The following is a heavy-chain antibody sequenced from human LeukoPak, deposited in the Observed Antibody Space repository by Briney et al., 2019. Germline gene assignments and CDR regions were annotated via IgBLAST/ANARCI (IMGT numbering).Heavy chain of an antibody. CDR2: INHSGST. J-gene: IGHJ4*02. CDR3: ARGKGAAALGLRDY. V-gene: IGHV4-34*01. D-gene: IGHD6-13*01. CDR1: GGSFSGYY. Sequence: SETLSLTCAVYGGSFSGYYWSWIRQPPGKGLEWIGEINHSGSTNYNPSLKNRVTISVDTSKNQFSLKLSSVTAADTAVYYCARGKGAAALGLRDYWGQGTLVTVSS.